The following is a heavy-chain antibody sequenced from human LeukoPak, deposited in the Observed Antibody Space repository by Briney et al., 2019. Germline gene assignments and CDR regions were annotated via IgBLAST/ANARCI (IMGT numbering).Heavy chain of an antibody. CDR3: ATEGGYSYGL. Sequence: SVKVSCKASGGTFSSHAISWVRQAPGQGLEWMGRIIPIFGTANYAQKFQGRVTITTDESTSTAYMELSSLRSEDTAVYYCATEGGYSYGLWGQGTLVTVSS. CDR2: IIPIFGTA. J-gene: IGHJ4*02. D-gene: IGHD5-18*01. CDR1: GGTFSSHA. V-gene: IGHV1-69*05.